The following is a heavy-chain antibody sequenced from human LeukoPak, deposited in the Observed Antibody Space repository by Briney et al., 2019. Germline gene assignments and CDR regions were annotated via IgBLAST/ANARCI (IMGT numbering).Heavy chain of an antibody. CDR1: GFTFSSYA. V-gene: IGHV3-30-3*01. D-gene: IGHD3-22*01. CDR3: ARGDWRPVDTMIVVPGGFDP. J-gene: IGHJ5*02. CDR2: ISYDGSNK. Sequence: GGSLRLSCAASGFTFSSYAMHWVRQAPGKGLEWVAVISYDGSNKYYADSVKGRFTISRDNSKNTLYLQMNSLRAEDTAVYYCARGDWRPVDTMIVVPGGFDPWGQGALVTVSS.